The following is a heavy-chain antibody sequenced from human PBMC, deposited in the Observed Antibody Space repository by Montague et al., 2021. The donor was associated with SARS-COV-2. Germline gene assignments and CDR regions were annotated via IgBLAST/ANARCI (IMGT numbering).Heavy chain of an antibody. Sequence: CAISGDTVSVDNVSWNWIRQSPSRGLELLGRTYYRSRWVDHYEXXXNXXKSIKADTAKNQFSLQLDTVTPGDTAVYYCARGDGLGPYTGYAFDIWGQGTLVTVSS. J-gene: IGHJ3*02. CDR3: ARGDGLGPYTGYAFDI. V-gene: IGHV6-1*01. CDR2: TYYRSRWVD. CDR1: GDTVSVDNVS. D-gene: IGHD3-16*01.